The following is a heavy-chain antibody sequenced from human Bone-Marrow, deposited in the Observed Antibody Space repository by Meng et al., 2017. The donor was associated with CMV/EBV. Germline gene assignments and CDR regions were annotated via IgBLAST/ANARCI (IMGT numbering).Heavy chain of an antibody. Sequence: SVKVSCKASGGTFSSYAISWVRQAPGQGLEWMGGIIPIFGTANYAQKFQGRVTITTDESTSTAYMELSSLRSEDTAVYYCARAHWVRGVIISDAFDIWGQGTMVTVSS. CDR3: ARAHWVRGVIISDAFDI. CDR1: GGTFSSYA. D-gene: IGHD3-10*01. V-gene: IGHV1-69*05. CDR2: IIPIFGTA. J-gene: IGHJ3*02.